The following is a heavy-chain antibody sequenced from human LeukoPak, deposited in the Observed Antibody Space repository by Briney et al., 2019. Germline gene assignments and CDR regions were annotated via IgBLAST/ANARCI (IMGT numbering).Heavy chain of an antibody. Sequence: GGSLRLSSVASGFTFSSYWMTWVRQAPGKGLEWVANIKTDGSQIYYVDSVKGRFTISRDNSKNTLYLQMNSLRAEDTAVYYCARRAGAYSHPYDCWGQGTLVTVSS. J-gene: IGHJ4*02. CDR1: GFTFSSYW. D-gene: IGHD4/OR15-4a*01. CDR3: ARRAGAYSHPYDC. V-gene: IGHV3-7*03. CDR2: IKTDGSQI.